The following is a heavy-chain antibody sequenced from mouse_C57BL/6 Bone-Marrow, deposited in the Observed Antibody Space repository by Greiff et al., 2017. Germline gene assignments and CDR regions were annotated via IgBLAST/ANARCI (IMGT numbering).Heavy chain of an antibody. V-gene: IGHV1-64*01. CDR1: GYTFTSYW. D-gene: IGHD1-1*01. J-gene: IGHJ2*01. Sequence: VQLQQSGAELVKPGASVKLSCKASGYTFTSYWMHWVKQRPGQGLEWIGMIHPNSGSTNYNEKFKSKATLTVDKSSSTAYMQLSSLTSEDSAVYYCLSYYGSSFDYWGQGTTLTVSS. CDR2: IHPNSGST. CDR3: LSYYGSSFDY.